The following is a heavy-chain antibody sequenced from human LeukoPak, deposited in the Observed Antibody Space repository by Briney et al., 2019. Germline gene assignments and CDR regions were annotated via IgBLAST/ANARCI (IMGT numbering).Heavy chain of an antibody. Sequence: GGSLRLSCAASGFTFSSYSMNWVRQAPGKGLEWVSYISSSSSTIYYADSVKGRFTISRDNAKNSLYLQMNSLRAEDTAVYYCARDGAVAGTDDAFDIWGQGTMVTVSS. CDR3: ARDGAVAGTDDAFDI. D-gene: IGHD6-19*01. V-gene: IGHV3-48*04. CDR2: ISSSSSTI. CDR1: GFTFSSYS. J-gene: IGHJ3*02.